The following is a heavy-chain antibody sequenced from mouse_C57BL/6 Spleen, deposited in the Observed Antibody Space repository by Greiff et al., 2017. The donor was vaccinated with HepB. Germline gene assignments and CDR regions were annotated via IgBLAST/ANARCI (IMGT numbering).Heavy chain of an antibody. CDR1: GFTFSDYG. J-gene: IGHJ1*03. CDR2: ISSGSSTI. Sequence: DVKVEESGGGLVKPGGSLKLSCAASGFTFSDYGMHWVRQAPEKGLEWVAYISSGSSTIYYADTVKGRFTISRDNAKNTLFLQMTSLRSEDTAMYYCARGRDWYFDVWGTGTTVTVSS. CDR3: ARGRDWYFDV. V-gene: IGHV5-17*01.